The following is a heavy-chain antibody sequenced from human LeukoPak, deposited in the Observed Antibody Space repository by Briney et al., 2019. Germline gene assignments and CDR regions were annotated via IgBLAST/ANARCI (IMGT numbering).Heavy chain of an antibody. D-gene: IGHD3-3*02. CDR1: GFTFSSDA. J-gene: IGHJ3*01. Sequence: GGSLRLSCTASGFTFSSDAMTWVRQAPGKGLEWVSSISGNSAGTYYTDSVKGRFTISRDNSKNTLYLQMNSLRAEDTAIYYSAKVLAPKRHGALDFWGQGTMVTVSS. CDR3: AKVLAPKRHGALDF. CDR2: ISGNSAGT. V-gene: IGHV3-23*01.